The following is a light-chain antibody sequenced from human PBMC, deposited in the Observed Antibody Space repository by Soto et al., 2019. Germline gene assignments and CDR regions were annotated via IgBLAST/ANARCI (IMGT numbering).Light chain of an antibody. J-gene: IGKJ2*01. CDR1: QSLSSNY. V-gene: IGKV3-20*01. Sequence: ELVLTQSPGTLSLSPGERATLSCRASQSLSSNYLAWYQQTPGQAPRLLIYGASSRASGIPDRFSGSGSGTDFTLTITRLEPEDFAVYYCQQYGSSYTFGQGTKLEMK. CDR2: GAS. CDR3: QQYGSSYT.